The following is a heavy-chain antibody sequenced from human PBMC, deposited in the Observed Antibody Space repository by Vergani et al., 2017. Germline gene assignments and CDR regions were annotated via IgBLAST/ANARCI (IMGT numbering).Heavy chain of an antibody. J-gene: IGHJ4*02. CDR2: ISSSGDTI. CDR1: GFTFSGYE. V-gene: IGHV3-48*03. Sequence: EVQLVESGGALVRPGGSLRLSCAASGFTFSGYEMNWVRQAPGKGLEWVSYISSSGDTIYYADSVKGRFTISRDNAKNSLYLQMNSLRAEDTAVYYCAGWVIAAAGSYWGQGTLVTVSS. CDR3: AGWVIAAAGSY. D-gene: IGHD6-13*01.